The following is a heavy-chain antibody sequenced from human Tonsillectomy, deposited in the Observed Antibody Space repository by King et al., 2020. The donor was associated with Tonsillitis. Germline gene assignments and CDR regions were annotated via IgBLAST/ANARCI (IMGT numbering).Heavy chain of an antibody. CDR2: ISDDGSKK. Sequence: VQLVESGGGVVQPGRSLRLSCAASGFTFSDCTMHWVRQAPGKGLEWVAVISDDGSKKFYADSVKGRFTISRDNSKKTLYLQMNSLRAEDTAVFYCARDHGHFVLNYWGQGTLVTVSS. CDR1: GFTFSDCT. D-gene: IGHD6-6*01. CDR3: ARDHGHFVLNY. J-gene: IGHJ4*02. V-gene: IGHV3-30*04.